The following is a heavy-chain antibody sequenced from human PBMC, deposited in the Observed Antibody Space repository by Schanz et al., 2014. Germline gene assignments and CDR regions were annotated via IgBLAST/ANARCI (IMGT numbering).Heavy chain of an antibody. CDR1: GFPFSDYF. CDR3: ARDNSHWLVDY. J-gene: IGHJ4*02. D-gene: IGHD6-19*01. Sequence: QVQLVDSGGGLVKPGGSLRLSCTASGFPFSDYFMAWIRQAPGKGLEWVAAITTAGTKMYYADSVRGRFTVSRDNSKNTLYLEVNSVRPEDTALYYCARDNSHWLVDYWGQGTLVTVSS. V-gene: IGHV3-30-3*01. CDR2: ITTAGTKM.